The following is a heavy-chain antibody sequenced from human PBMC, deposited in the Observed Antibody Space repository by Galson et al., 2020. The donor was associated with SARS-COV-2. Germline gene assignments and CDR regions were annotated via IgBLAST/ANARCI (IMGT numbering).Heavy chain of an antibody. V-gene: IGHV4-30-2*01. CDR2: IPHSGGT. Sequence: SGTLYLTCAVSGTSISSGSYPWNRNRQQPGKGLEWIGYIPHSGGTYYNPSLKSRVTISGDRSKNQFSLRLSSVTAADTAVYYCARLHYGEYAPEAFDIWGPGTRVTVAS. CDR3: ARLHYGEYAPEAFDI. J-gene: IGHJ3*02. CDR1: GTSISSGSYP. D-gene: IGHD4-17*01.